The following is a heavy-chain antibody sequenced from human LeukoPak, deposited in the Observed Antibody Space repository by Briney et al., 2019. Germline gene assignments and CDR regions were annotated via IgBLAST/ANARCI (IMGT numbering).Heavy chain of an antibody. CDR1: GGSISSGSYY. V-gene: IGHV4-61*02. Sequence: SQTLSLTCTVSGGSISSGSYYWSWIRQPAGKGLEWIGRIYTSGSTNYNPSLKSRVTISVDTSKNQFSLKLSSVTAADTAVYYCARGYQVVDYWGQGTLVTVSS. J-gene: IGHJ4*02. D-gene: IGHD2-15*01. CDR3: ARGYQVVDY. CDR2: IYTSGST.